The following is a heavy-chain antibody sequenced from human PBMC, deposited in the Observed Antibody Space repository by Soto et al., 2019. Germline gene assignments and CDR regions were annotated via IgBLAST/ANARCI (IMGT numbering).Heavy chain of an antibody. CDR2: IYWNDDK. D-gene: IGHD2-21*02. V-gene: IGHV2-5*01. J-gene: IGHJ4*02. CDR3: VNSRDSSPSDY. CDR1: GFSLTTFGMG. Sequence: QITLRESGPTLVKPTQTLTLTCTYSGFSLTTFGMGVGWIRQPRGKAPEWLALIYWNDDKRYSPSLKNRLTIAKDTSKNLVVLTLTNVDPVDTATYYCVNSRDSSPSDYWGRGTLVTVSS.